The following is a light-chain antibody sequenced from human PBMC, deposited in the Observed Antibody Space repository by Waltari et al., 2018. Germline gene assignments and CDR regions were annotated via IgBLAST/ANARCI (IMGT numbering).Light chain of an antibody. J-gene: IGKJ4*01. CDR1: QSVSRNY. V-gene: IGKV3-20*01. Sequence: EIVLTQSPGTLSLSPGERATLPCRASQSVSRNYLNWYQKKPGQPPRLLIHSASSRATGIPDRFSGSGSGTDFTLTISRLEPADLAVYYCQQYDGFVLTFGGGTKV. CDR2: SAS. CDR3: QQYDGFVLT.